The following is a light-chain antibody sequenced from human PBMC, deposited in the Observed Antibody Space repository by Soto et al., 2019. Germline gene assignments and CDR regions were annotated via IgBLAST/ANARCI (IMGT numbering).Light chain of an antibody. CDR1: QGIKNY. Sequence: EIVMTQSPVTLSVSPGERATLSCRASQGIKNYLAWFQQKPGQAPRLLVYGASTRATTIPARVSGSGSGTEFTLSISSLPSEDFAVYSCQQYNSWPRTFGQGTKVETK. V-gene: IGKV3-15*01. CDR2: GAS. CDR3: QQYNSWPRT. J-gene: IGKJ1*01.